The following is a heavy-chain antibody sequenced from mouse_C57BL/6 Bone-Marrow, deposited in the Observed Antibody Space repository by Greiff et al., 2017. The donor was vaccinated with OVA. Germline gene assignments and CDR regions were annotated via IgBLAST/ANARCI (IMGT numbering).Heavy chain of an antibody. J-gene: IGHJ2*01. CDR3: ARWLLRGGYCDY. CDR2: IHPNSGST. D-gene: IGHD2-3*01. Sequence: VQLQQPGAELVKPGASVKLSCKASGYTFTSYWMHWVKQRPGQGLEWIGMIHPNSGSTNYNEKFKSKATLTVDKSSSTAYMQLSSLTSEDSAVYYCARWLLRGGYCDYWGQGTTLTVSS. V-gene: IGHV1-64*01. CDR1: GYTFTSYW.